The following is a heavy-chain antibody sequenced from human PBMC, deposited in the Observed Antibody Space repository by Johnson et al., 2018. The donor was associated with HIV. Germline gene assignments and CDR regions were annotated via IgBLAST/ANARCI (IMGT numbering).Heavy chain of an antibody. D-gene: IGHD3-10*01. CDR3: ARLPSWRGAFDI. CDR1: GFTFSAYY. Sequence: QVQLVESGGGLVKPGGSLRLSCAASGFTFSAYYMSWIRQAPGKGLECLAYISSSGSYVYYTDSVKGRFTISRDNTKNSLYLQMNSLRAEDTAVYYCARLPSWRGAFDIWGQGTMVTVSS. J-gene: IGHJ3*02. V-gene: IGHV3-11*01. CDR2: ISSSGSYV.